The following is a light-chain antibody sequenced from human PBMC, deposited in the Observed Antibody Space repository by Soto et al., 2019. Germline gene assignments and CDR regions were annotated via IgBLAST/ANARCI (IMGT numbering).Light chain of an antibody. CDR2: GAS. Sequence: IVLTQSPGTLSLSPGERATLSCRASQNVSSTYLAWYQQKPGQAPRLLIYGASSRATGIPDRFSGSGSGTDFTLIINRLEPEDFALYYCQQYASSPFTFGPGTKVDIK. CDR1: QNVSSTY. V-gene: IGKV3-20*01. CDR3: QQYASSPFT. J-gene: IGKJ3*01.